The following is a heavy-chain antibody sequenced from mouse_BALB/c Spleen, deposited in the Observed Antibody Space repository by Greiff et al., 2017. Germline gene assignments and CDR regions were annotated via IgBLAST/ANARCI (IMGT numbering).Heavy chain of an antibody. CDR3: ARGYDGYYWYFDV. CDR1: GYSITSDYA. CDR2: ISYSGST. Sequence: EVQGVESGPGLVKPSQSLSLTCTVTGYSITSDYAWNWIRQFPGNKLEWMGYISYSGSTSYNPSLKSRISITRDTSKNQFFLQLNSVTTEDTATYYCARGYDGYYWYFDVWGAGTTVTVSS. J-gene: IGHJ1*01. V-gene: IGHV3-2*02. D-gene: IGHD2-3*01.